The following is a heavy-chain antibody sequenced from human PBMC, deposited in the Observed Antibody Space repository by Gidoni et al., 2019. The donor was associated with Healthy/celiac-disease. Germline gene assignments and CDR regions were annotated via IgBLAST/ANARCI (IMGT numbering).Heavy chain of an antibody. CDR1: GFTVSSNY. D-gene: IGHD5-18*01. Sequence: EVQLVESGGGLVQPGGSLSLSCAASGFTVSSNYMSWVRKAPGKGLEWVSVIYSGGSTYYADSGKGRFTISRHNSKNTLYLQMNSLRAEDTAVYYCARAGYSYGYVYWGQGTLVTVSS. V-gene: IGHV3-53*04. J-gene: IGHJ4*02. CDR3: ARAGYSYGYVY. CDR2: IYSGGST.